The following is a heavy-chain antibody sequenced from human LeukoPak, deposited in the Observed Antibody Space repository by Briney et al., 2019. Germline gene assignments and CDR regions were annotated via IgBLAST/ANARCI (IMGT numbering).Heavy chain of an antibody. CDR3: ARHCSSTSCYVGAFDI. Sequence: PSETLSLTCTVSGGSISSSSYYWGWIRQPPGKGLEWIGSIYYSGSTYYNPSLKSRVTISVDTSKNQFSLKLISVTAADTAVYYCARHCSSTSCYVGAFDIWGQGTMVTVSS. CDR2: IYYSGST. V-gene: IGHV4-39*01. CDR1: GGSISSSSYY. J-gene: IGHJ3*02. D-gene: IGHD2-2*01.